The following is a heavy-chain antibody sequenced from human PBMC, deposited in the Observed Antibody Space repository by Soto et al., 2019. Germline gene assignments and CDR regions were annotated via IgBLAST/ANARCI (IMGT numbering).Heavy chain of an antibody. CDR3: VRTYSYCTSTTCYTFLDS. J-gene: IGHJ4*02. Sequence: SETLSLTCTVSGGSISSGDYYWNWIRQPPGKGLEWIGYIYYSGSTNYNPSLKSRVTMSVDTSKNQFSLELTSVTAADTAVYYCVRTYSYCTSTTCYTFLDSWRQGTLVTVSS. V-gene: IGHV4-61*08. CDR1: GGSISSGDYY. CDR2: IYYSGST. D-gene: IGHD2-2*02.